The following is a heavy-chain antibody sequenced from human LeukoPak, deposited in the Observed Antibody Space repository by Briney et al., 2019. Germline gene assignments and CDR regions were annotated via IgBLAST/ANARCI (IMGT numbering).Heavy chain of an antibody. J-gene: IGHJ3*02. CDR1: GFTFSSYD. D-gene: IGHD6-13*01. CDR2: IGTAGDT. Sequence: HSGGSLRLSCAASGFTFSSYDMHWVRQATGKGLEWVSAIGTAGDTYYPGSVKGRFTISRENAKNSLYLQMNSLRAGDTAVYYCARANGEQQLAQGAFDIWGQGTMVTVSS. V-gene: IGHV3-13*01. CDR3: ARANGEQQLAQGAFDI.